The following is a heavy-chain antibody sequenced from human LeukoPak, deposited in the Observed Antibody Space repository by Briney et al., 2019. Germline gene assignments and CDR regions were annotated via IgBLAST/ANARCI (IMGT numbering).Heavy chain of an antibody. Sequence: GGSLRLSCAASGFTFSSYWMGWVRQAPGKGLEWVANIKQDGSEKYYVDSVKGRFTISRDNAKNSLYLQMNSLRAEDTAVYYCARDLGEYDFWSGYYYGMDVWGQGTTATVSS. V-gene: IGHV3-7*01. J-gene: IGHJ6*02. CDR1: GFTFSSYW. CDR3: ARDLGEYDFWSGYYYGMDV. D-gene: IGHD3-3*01. CDR2: IKQDGSEK.